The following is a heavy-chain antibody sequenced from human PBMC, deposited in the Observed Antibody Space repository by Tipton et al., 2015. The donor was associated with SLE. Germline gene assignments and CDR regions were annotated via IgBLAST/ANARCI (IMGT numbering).Heavy chain of an antibody. D-gene: IGHD6-25*01. CDR3: ARRGGDAFDI. CDR2: NYYSGST. J-gene: IGHJ3*02. CDR1: GASISSYY. Sequence: TLSLTCTVSGASISSYYWSWIRQPPGKGLEWIGYNYYSGSTNYNPSLKSRVTISVDTSKNQFSLKLSSVTAADTAVYYCARRGGDAFDIWGQGTMVTVSS. V-gene: IGHV4-59*01.